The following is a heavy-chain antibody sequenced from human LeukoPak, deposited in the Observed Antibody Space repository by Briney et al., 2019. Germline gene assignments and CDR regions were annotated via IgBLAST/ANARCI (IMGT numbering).Heavy chain of an antibody. CDR1: GFNLSRYS. CDR3: ARFRYSALTD. D-gene: IGHD2-15*01. Sequence: GGFLRLLCAASGFNLSRYSMKWVRPAPGKGPEWVSSISSGSSYIYYAGSVKGRFTISRDNAKNSLYLQMNSLRAEDTAVYYCARFRYSALTDWGQGTLVTVSS. V-gene: IGHV3-21*01. CDR2: ISSGSSYI. J-gene: IGHJ4*02.